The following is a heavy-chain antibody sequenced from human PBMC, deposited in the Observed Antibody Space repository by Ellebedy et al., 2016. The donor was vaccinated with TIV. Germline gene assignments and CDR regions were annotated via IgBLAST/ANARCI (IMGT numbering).Heavy chain of an antibody. Sequence: GESLKISCQGSRYTFTTYWIAWVRQMPGKGLEWMGIIWPGDSDTRYSPSFQGQVTISPDKSISTAYLQCSSLKASDTAMYYCARGYYNNGMDVWGQGTTVTVSS. V-gene: IGHV5-51*01. CDR3: ARGYYNNGMDV. CDR2: IWPGDSDT. D-gene: IGHD3-9*01. J-gene: IGHJ6*02. CDR1: RYTFTTYW.